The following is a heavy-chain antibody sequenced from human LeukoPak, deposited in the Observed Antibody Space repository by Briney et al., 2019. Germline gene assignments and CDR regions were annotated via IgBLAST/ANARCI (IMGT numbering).Heavy chain of an antibody. CDR2: VRGSGTDT. J-gene: IGHJ4*02. CDR3: ARDGDYGDWGY. CDR1: GFTFSTYA. V-gene: IGHV3-23*01. D-gene: IGHD4-17*01. Sequence: PGGSLRLSCAASGFTFSTYAMSWVRQAPGKGLEWVSAVRGSGTDTYYADSVKGRFTISRDNSKNTLYLQMNSLRAEDTAVYYCARDGDYGDWGYWGQGTLVTVSS.